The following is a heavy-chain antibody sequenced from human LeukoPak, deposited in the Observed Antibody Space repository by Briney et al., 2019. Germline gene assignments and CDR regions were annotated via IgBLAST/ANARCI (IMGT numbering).Heavy chain of an antibody. CDR2: IYYSGST. J-gene: IGHJ3*02. Sequence: SQTLSLTCTVSGGSISSGGYYWSWIRQPPGKGLEWIGYIYYSGSTNYNPSLKSRVTISVDTSKNQFSLKLSSVTAADTAVYYCARRLSWVSYDSSSYAFDIWGQGTMVTVPS. CDR3: ARRLSWVSYDSSSYAFDI. V-gene: IGHV4-61*08. D-gene: IGHD3-22*01. CDR1: GGSISSGGYY.